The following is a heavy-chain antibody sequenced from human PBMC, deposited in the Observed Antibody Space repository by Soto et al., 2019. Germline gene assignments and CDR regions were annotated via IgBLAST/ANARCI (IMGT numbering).Heavy chain of an antibody. CDR2: IYTSGST. D-gene: IGHD3-22*01. CDR1: GGSISSYY. J-gene: IGHJ3*02. Sequence: KPSETLSLTCTISGGSISSYYWSWIRQPAGKGLEWIGRIYTSGSTNYNPSLKSRVTMSVDTSKNQFSLKLSSVTAADTAVYYCARDPYYYDSSGYYYGSAFDIWGQGTMVTVSS. V-gene: IGHV4-4*07. CDR3: ARDPYYYDSSGYYYGSAFDI.